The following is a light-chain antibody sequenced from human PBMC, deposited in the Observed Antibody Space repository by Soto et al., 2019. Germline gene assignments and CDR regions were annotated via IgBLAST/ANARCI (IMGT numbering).Light chain of an antibody. J-gene: IGKJ5*01. CDR2: GAS. Sequence: IVMTQSPDTLSVSPGERATLSCRTSQTVNSNLAWYQHKPGQSPRLLIYGASTRATTTPGRFSGSGSGTDFTLTISSLEPEDFAVYYCQHRYNWPPITFGQGTRLEIK. V-gene: IGKV3D-15*01. CDR3: QHRYNWPPIT. CDR1: QTVNSN.